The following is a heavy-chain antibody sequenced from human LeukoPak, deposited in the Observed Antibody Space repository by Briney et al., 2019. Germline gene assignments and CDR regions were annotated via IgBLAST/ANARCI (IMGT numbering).Heavy chain of an antibody. CDR3: ARNYDILTGFDY. Sequence: PGGSLRLSCAASGFTFSRYSMNWVRQAPGKGLEWVSSIRSSSSYIFYADSVKGRFTISRDNAKNSLYLHMNSLRAEDTAVYYCARNYDILTGFDYWGQGTLVTVSS. V-gene: IGHV3-21*01. J-gene: IGHJ4*02. CDR2: IRSSSSYI. D-gene: IGHD3-9*01. CDR1: GFTFSRYS.